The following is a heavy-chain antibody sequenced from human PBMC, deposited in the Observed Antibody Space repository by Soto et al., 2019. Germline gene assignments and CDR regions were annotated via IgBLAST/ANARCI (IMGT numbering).Heavy chain of an antibody. CDR3: ARAEYDISGSAFDD. Sequence: SSLKVSCKASGGTFSSYAISWVRQALGQGLEWMGGIIPIEGKANYAQKFQDRVTITADGFAVSAYMVMSRLKSVDTLVYFWARAEYDISGSAFDDWG. CDR1: GGTFSSYA. CDR2: IIPIEGKA. V-gene: IGHV1-69*13. J-gene: IGHJ4*01. D-gene: IGHD3-22*01.